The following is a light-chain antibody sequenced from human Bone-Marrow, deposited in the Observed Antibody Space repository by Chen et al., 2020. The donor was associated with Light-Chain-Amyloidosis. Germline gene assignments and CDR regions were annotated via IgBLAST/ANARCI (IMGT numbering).Light chain of an antibody. V-gene: IGLV4-69*01. J-gene: IGLJ2*01. CDR2: VNQAGPH. Sequence: QLVLTQSPSASASLGASVKLTCILSSGHRTYPIAWHQRQPGKGPRSLMLVNQAGPHTKGDGFPDRFSASSSGAERYLTISSLRSEDEADYYCQTWGSGFHVLFGGGTRLSVL. CDR3: QTWGSGFHVL. CDR1: SGHRTYP.